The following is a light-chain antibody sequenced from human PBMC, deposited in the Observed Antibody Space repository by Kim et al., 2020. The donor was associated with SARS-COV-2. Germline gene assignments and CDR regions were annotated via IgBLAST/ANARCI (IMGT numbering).Light chain of an antibody. J-gene: IGKJ4*01. CDR1: QSVLYSANSKNY. CDR2: WAS. V-gene: IGKV4-1*01. Sequence: DIVLTQSPDSLAVSLGERATINCKSSQSVLYSANSKNYLAWYQQKPGQPPKLLIYWASTRESGVPDRFSGSGSGTDFTLTISSLQAEDVSVYYCHQYSSTPLTFGGGTKVDIK. CDR3: HQYSSTPLT.